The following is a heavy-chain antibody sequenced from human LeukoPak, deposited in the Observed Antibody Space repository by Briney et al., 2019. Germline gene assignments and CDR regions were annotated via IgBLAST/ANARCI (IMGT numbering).Heavy chain of an antibody. CDR2: IYSGGST. CDR1: GFTVSTNY. V-gene: IGHV3-66*01. D-gene: IGHD5-12*01. J-gene: IGHJ3*02. CDR3: ARVQGETLPTNAFDI. Sequence: GGSLRLSCAASGFTVSTNYMSWVRQAPGKGLEWVSVIYSGGSTYYVDSVKGRFTISRDNSKNTLYLQMNSLRAEDTAVYYCARVQGETLPTNAFDIWGQGTMVTVSS.